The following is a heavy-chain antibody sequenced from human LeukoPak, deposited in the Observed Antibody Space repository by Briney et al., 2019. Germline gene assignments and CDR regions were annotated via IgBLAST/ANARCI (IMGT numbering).Heavy chain of an antibody. CDR2: INSNTGGT. CDR1: GYTFTGYY. Sequence: GASVKVSCKASGYTFTGYYMHWVRQAPGQGLEWMVWINSNTGGTNYAQKFQGRVTMTRDTSISTAYMELSRLRSDDTAVYYCARDYCSSTSCYTGDYWGQGTLVTVSS. J-gene: IGHJ4*02. CDR3: ARDYCSSTSCYTGDY. V-gene: IGHV1-2*02. D-gene: IGHD2-2*01.